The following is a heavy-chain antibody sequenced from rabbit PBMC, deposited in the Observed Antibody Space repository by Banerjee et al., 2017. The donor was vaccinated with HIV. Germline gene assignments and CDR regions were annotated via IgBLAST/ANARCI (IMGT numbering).Heavy chain of an antibody. Sequence: QSLEESGGDLVKPGASLTLTCTASGFSVSSSYFMCWVRQAPGKGLEWIACIYAGSSDNTYYASWAKGRFTISKTSSTTVTLQVTSLTAADTATYFCARAYSGSSWAFKLWGPGTLVTVS. D-gene: IGHD1-1*01. CDR3: ARAYSGSSWAFKL. J-gene: IGHJ4*01. CDR2: IYAGSSDNT. CDR1: GFSVSSSYF. V-gene: IGHV1S40*01.